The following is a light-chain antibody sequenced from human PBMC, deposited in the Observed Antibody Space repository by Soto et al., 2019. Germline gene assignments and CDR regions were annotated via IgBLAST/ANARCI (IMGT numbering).Light chain of an antibody. V-gene: IGKV3-15*01. Sequence: EVVMTQSPATLSVSPGERATLSCRASQSVRSNLAWYLQKPGQAPRLLIYGASTRATGIPARFSGSGSGTEFTLTISSLQSEDFAVYYCQQYSNWPPLTFGGGTKVEIK. CDR1: QSVRSN. CDR3: QQYSNWPPLT. CDR2: GAS. J-gene: IGKJ4*01.